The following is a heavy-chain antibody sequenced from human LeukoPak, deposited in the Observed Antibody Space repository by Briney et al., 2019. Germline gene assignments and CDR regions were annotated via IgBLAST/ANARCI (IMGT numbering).Heavy chain of an antibody. CDR3: ARDRGSSGNNYYFDY. Sequence: SETLSLTCTVSGGPISSYYWSWIRQPPGKGLEWIGYITYSGSTNYNPSLESRVIISLDTSKNQFSLKLTSVTAADTAVYYCARDRGSSGNNYYFDYWGQGTLVTASS. J-gene: IGHJ4*02. V-gene: IGHV4-59*01. CDR2: ITYSGST. D-gene: IGHD3-16*01. CDR1: GGPISSYY.